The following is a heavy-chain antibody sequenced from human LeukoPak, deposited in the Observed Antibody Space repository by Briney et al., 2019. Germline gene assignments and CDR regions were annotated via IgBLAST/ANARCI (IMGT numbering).Heavy chain of an antibody. D-gene: IGHD5-24*01. CDR2: INHSGSN. CDR1: GVSFSGYY. V-gene: IGHV4-34*01. J-gene: IGHJ4*02. Sequence: SESLSLTCVVYGVSFSGYYWSWIRQPPGKGLEWIGEINHSGSNNYYPSLKSRVTISVDTSKNQFSLKLRSVTAADTAVYYCARTRWLQALFDYWGQRTLVTVSS. CDR3: ARTRWLQALFDY.